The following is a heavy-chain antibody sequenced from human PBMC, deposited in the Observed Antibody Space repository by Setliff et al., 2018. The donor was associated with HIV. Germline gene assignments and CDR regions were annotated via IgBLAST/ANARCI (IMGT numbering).Heavy chain of an antibody. J-gene: IGHJ4*02. D-gene: IGHD3-22*01. V-gene: IGHV4-34*01. CDR3: ARGDYYDSTGYEGLDS. Sequence: PSETLSLTCAVYGGSFSGYYWTWIRQSPGKGLEWIGEINHRGSTTYNPSLRSRVTISVDTSKNQFSLKLNSVTAADTAVYYCARGDYYDSTGYEGLDSWGRGTLVTVSS. CDR2: INHRGST. CDR1: GGSFSGYY.